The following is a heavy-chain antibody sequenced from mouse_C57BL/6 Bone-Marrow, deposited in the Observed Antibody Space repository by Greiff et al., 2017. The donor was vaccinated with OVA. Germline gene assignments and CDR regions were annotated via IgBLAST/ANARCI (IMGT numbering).Heavy chain of an antibody. J-gene: IGHJ1*03. CDR2: IYPGDGDT. V-gene: IGHV1-82*01. CDR1: GYAFRSSW. Sequence: VQLQESGPELVKPGASVKISCKASGYAFRSSWMNWVKQRPGKGLEWIGRIYPGDGDTNYNGTFKGKATLTADKSASTTYMQLSSLTSEDSAVYFCARRWLLPYWYFDVWGTGTTVTVSS. CDR3: ARRWLLPYWYFDV. D-gene: IGHD2-3*01.